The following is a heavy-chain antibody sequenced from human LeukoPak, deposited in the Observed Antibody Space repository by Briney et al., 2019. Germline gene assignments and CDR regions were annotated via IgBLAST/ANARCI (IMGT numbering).Heavy chain of an antibody. CDR1: GYTFTSYA. CDR2: IIPIFGTA. J-gene: IGHJ4*02. Sequence: GASVKVSCKASGYTFTSYAISWVRQAPGQGLEWMGGIIPIFGTANYAQKFQGRVTITADESTSTAYMELSSLRSEDTAVYYCARDARKLRFLEWLLFYWGQGTLVTVSS. D-gene: IGHD3-3*01. V-gene: IGHV1-69*13. CDR3: ARDARKLRFLEWLLFY.